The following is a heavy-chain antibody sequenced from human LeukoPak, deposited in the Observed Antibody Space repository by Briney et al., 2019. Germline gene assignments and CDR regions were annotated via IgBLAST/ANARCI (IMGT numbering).Heavy chain of an antibody. CDR3: ARRIRIGSNYFDY. CDR2: ISSSGSTI. D-gene: IGHD2-15*01. V-gene: IGHV3-11*01. CDR1: GFTFSDYY. J-gene: IGHJ4*02. Sequence: GGSLRLPCAASGFTFSDYYMSWIRQAPGKGLEWVSYISSSGSTIYYADSVKGRFTISRDNAKNSLYLQMNSLRAEDTAVYYCARRIRIGSNYFDYWGQGTLVTVSS.